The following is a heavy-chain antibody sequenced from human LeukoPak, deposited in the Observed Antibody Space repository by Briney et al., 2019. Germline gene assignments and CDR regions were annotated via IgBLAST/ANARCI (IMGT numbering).Heavy chain of an antibody. D-gene: IGHD3/OR15-3a*01. CDR2: TYYRSRWFH. Sequence: SQTLTLTCAISGDSFTGNSAAWNWHRQSPSRDLEWLGRTYYRSRWFHDYAVSVKSRITINPDTSKNQSSLQLNSVTPEDTAVYYCSRDRGLIDYWGQGTLVTVSS. J-gene: IGHJ4*02. CDR1: GDSFTGNSAA. CDR3: SRDRGLIDY. V-gene: IGHV6-1*01.